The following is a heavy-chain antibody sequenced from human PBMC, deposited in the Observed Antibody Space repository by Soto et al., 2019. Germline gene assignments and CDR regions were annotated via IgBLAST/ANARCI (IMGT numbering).Heavy chain of an antibody. J-gene: IGHJ3*02. Sequence: PSEPLSLTCTVCGGSISSGDYYWSWIRQPPGKGLEWSGYIYYSGSTYYNPSLKSRVTISVDTSKNQFSLKLSSVTAADTAVYYCARGAYYYDSSGYPEDAFDIWGQGTMVS. CDR1: GGSISSGDYY. CDR2: IYYSGST. CDR3: ARGAYYYDSSGYPEDAFDI. V-gene: IGHV4-30-4*01. D-gene: IGHD3-22*01.